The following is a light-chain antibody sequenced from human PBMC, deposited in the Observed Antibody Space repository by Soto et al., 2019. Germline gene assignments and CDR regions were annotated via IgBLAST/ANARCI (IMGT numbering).Light chain of an antibody. J-gene: IGKJ5*01. CDR3: QHYVTSSIT. CDR2: GAS. V-gene: IGKV3-20*01. Sequence: EIVLTQSPGTLSLSPGERATLSCRASQSVTSTSLAWYQQKPGQAPRLLMYGASSRATGTPDRISGGGSRTDFTLTISRLEPEDFAVYYCQHYVTSSITFGQGTRLEIK. CDR1: QSVTSTS.